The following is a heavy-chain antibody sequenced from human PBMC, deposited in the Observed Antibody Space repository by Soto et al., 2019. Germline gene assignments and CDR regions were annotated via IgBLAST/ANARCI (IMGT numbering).Heavy chain of an antibody. D-gene: IGHD3-22*01. CDR1: GGTFSSYG. Sequence: QVQLVQSGAEVKKPGSSVQDSCKAPGGTFSSYGISWVRQAPGQVLEGVGGIIAILGTAYNAQKFQCRVTITADECTSTAYMELSSLRSEDTAVYYCASGVEYYDYTGYSTIGVYFHDCCQGTLVTVSS. V-gene: IGHV1-69*01. CDR2: IIAILGTA. CDR3: ASGVEYYDYTGYSTIGVYFHD. J-gene: IGHJ4*02.